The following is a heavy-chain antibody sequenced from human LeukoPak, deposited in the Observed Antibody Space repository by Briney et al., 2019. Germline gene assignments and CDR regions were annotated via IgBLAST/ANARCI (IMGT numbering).Heavy chain of an antibody. CDR3: ARGELLDY. CDR1: GFTFSSYS. D-gene: IGHD1-26*01. V-gene: IGHV3-48*01. CDR2: ISSSSSTI. J-gene: IGHJ4*02. Sequence: GGSLRLSCAVSGFTFSSYSMNWVRRAPGKGLEWVSYISSSSSTIYYADSVKGRFTISRDNSKNTLYLQMNSLRAEDTAVYYCARGELLDYWGQGTLVTVSS.